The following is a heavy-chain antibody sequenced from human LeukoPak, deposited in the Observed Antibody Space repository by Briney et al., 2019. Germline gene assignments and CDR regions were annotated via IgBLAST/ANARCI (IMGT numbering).Heavy chain of an antibody. CDR2: ISGSGGTT. V-gene: IGHV3-23*01. D-gene: IGHD3-22*01. CDR3: AKGRASYYGSSVYRYFDL. Sequence: GGSLRLSCEASGFTFSSNVMSWVRQAPGKGLEWVSAISGSGGTTNYADSVKGRFTNSRDNSKNTVYLQMNSLRTEDTAVYYCAKGRASYYGSSVYRYFDLWGRGTLVTVSS. CDR1: GFTFSSNV. J-gene: IGHJ2*01.